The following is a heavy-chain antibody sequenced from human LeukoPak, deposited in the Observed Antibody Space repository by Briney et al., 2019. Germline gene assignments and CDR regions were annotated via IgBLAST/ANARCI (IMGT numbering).Heavy chain of an antibody. CDR3: ARGFSRPVLYYNWFDP. D-gene: IGHD3-10*01. J-gene: IGHJ5*02. Sequence: GGSLRLSCAASGFTFSSYGMHWVRQAPGKGLEWVAFIRYDGSNKYYADSVKGRFTISRDNSKNTLYLQMNSLRAEDTAVYYCARGFSRPVLYYNWFDPWGQGTLVTVSS. V-gene: IGHV3-30*02. CDR1: GFTFSSYG. CDR2: IRYDGSNK.